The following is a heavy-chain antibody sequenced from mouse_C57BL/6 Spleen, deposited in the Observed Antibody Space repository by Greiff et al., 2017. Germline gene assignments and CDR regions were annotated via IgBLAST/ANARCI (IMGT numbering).Heavy chain of an antibody. CDR1: GYAFSSYW. CDR3: ATDGYYARDY. V-gene: IGHV1-80*01. D-gene: IGHD2-3*01. Sequence: VKLMESGAELVKPGASVKISCKASGYAFSSYWLNWVQQRPGKGLEWIGQIYPGDGDTNYNGKFKGKATLTADKSSSTAYMQLSSLTSEDSAVYYCATDGYYARDYWGQGTTVTVAS. CDR2: IYPGDGDT. J-gene: IGHJ4*01.